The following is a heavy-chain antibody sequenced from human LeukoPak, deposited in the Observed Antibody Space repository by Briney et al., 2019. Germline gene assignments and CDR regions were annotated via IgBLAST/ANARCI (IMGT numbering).Heavy chain of an antibody. CDR1: GFTFSIYA. CDR3: AKGGRFLEWLMVDY. D-gene: IGHD3-3*01. V-gene: IGHV3-23*01. CDR2: ISGDGDTT. Sequence: GGSLRLSCAPSGFTFSIYAMSWVRQAPGEGLEWVSAISGDGDTTYYADSVKGRFTISRDNSKSTLYLQMNSLGAEDTAVYYCAKGGRFLEWLMVDYWGQGTLVTVSS. J-gene: IGHJ4*02.